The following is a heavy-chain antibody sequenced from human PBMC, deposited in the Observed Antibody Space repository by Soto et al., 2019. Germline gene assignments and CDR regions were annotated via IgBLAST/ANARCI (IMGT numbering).Heavy chain of an antibody. Sequence: EVDLVESGGDLVQPGGSLRLSCEASGLTLSSYWMNWVRQAPGKGLEWVAIIKKDGSERNYVDSVKGRFTISGDNARNSLYLHMNDPRAEDTAVYYCAAGIGYLFDYWGRGTLVTVSS. CDR1: GLTLSSYW. V-gene: IGHV3-7*03. J-gene: IGHJ4*02. CDR3: AAGIGYLFDY. CDR2: IKKDGSER. D-gene: IGHD5-12*01.